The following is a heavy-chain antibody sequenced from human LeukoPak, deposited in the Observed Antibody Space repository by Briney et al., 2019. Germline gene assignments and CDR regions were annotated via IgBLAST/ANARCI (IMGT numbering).Heavy chain of an antibody. CDR1: GFILSSYE. CDR2: ISSSVSTI. J-gene: IGHJ4*02. D-gene: IGHD6-13*01. CDR3: ARAIAATLH. Sequence: GGSLRLSCAASGFILSSYEMNWVRQAPGKGLEGVSYISSSVSTIYYADSVKGRFTISRDNAKNSLYLQMNSLRVEDTAVYYCARAIAATLHWGQGTLVTVSS. V-gene: IGHV3-48*03.